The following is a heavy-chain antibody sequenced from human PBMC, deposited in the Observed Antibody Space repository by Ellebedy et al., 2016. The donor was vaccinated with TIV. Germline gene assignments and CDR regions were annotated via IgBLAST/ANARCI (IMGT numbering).Heavy chain of an antibody. J-gene: IGHJ4*01. D-gene: IGHD3-10*01. Sequence: GESLKISCAASGFTFNSNAMSWVRQAPGKGLEWVSGISNSCGSTYYDDFVKGRFAISRDNSKNTLYLQMNSMRAEDTAVYYCRISMLRGLSNFDYWGQGTLVTVSS. CDR2: ISNSCGST. CDR3: RISMLRGLSNFDY. V-gene: IGHV3-23*01. CDR1: GFTFNSNA.